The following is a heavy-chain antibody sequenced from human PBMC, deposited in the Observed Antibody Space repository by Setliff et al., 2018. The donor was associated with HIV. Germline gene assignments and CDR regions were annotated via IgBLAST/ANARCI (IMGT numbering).Heavy chain of an antibody. Sequence: SETLSLTCPVSGASVSSSSYYWGWVRQPPGKGLEWIGIVDYRGNTYYSPSFHSRVTVPVDTSKNHFSLILTSVTAADTAVYYCARLNGSGSPWGQGTLVTVSS. CDR1: GASVSSSSYY. CDR2: VDYRGNT. V-gene: IGHV4-39*02. CDR3: ARLNGSGSP. D-gene: IGHD3-10*01. J-gene: IGHJ5*02.